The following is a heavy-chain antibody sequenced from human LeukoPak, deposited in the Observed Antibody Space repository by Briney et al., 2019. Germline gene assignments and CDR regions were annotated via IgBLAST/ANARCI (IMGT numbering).Heavy chain of an antibody. J-gene: IGHJ4*02. D-gene: IGHD6-13*01. CDR3: AKDGRVEQQLYYFDY. Sequence: GGSLRLSCAASGFSFSSYAMGWVRQAPGKGLEWVSTISGSGGNTYYADSVKGRFTISRDSSKNALYLQMNRLRAEDTAIYYCAKDGRVEQQLYYFDYWGQGTLVTVSS. CDR2: ISGSGGNT. V-gene: IGHV3-23*01. CDR1: GFSFSSYA.